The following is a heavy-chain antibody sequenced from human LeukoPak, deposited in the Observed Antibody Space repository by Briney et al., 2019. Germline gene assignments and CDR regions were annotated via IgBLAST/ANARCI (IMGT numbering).Heavy chain of an antibody. CDR2: INSDGSST. CDR1: GFTFSSYW. J-gene: IGHJ4*02. Sequence: LPGGSLRLSCAASGFTFSSYWMHWVRQGPGKGLVWVSRINSDGSSTSYADSVKGRFTISRDNAKNTLYLQMNSLRAEDTAVYYCARIDYGTESDYWGQGTLVTVSS. D-gene: IGHD4-17*01. V-gene: IGHV3-74*01. CDR3: ARIDYGTESDY.